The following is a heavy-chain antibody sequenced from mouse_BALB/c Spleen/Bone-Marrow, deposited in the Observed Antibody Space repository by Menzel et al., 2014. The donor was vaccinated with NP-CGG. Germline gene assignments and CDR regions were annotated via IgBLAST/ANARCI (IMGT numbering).Heavy chain of an antibody. V-gene: IGHV5-12-2*01. D-gene: IGHD3-2*02. CDR3: ARGIRGSGMDY. CDR2: ISNGGGST. Sequence: EVKLVESGGGLVQPGGSLKLSCAASGFTFSSYTMSWVRQTPEKRLEWVAYISNGGGSTYYPDTVKGRFTISRDNAKNTLYLQMSSLKSEDTAMYYCARGIRGSGMDYWGQGTSATVSS. CDR1: GFTFSSYT. J-gene: IGHJ4*01.